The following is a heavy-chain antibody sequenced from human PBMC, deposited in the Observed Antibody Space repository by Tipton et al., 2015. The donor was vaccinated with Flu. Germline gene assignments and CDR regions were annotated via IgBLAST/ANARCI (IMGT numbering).Heavy chain of an antibody. CDR2: ISGSNSGDST. CDR1: GFRFSNYA. D-gene: IGHD3-10*02. V-gene: IGHV3-23*01. CDR3: AKVITMFGVATSFDS. Sequence: SLRLSCAASGFRFSNYAMNWVRQAPGKGLEWVSAISGSNSGDSTHYTDSVKGRLTISRDNSNNTLYLQMNSLRVEDTAVYYCAKVITMFGVATSFDSWGQGTLVTVSS. J-gene: IGHJ4*02.